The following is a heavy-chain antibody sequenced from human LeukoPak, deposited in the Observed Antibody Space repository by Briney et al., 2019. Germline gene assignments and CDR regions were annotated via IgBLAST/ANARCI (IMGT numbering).Heavy chain of an antibody. CDR1: GFTFSSYG. Sequence: GGSLRLSCAASGFTFSSYGMHWVRQAPGKGLEWVAFIRYDGSNKYYADSVKGRFTISRDNSKNTLYLQMNSLRAGDTAVYYCAKVGRLYCSSTSCMEYFQHWGQGTLVTVSS. V-gene: IGHV3-30*02. CDR3: AKVGRLYCSSTSCMEYFQH. CDR2: IRYDGSNK. D-gene: IGHD2-2*01. J-gene: IGHJ1*01.